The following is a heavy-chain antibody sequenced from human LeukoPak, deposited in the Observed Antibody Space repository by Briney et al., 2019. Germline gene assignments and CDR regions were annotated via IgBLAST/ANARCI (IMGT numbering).Heavy chain of an antibody. J-gene: IGHJ4*02. CDR3: AKDRAVVPAAMNY. V-gene: IGHV3-30*02. Sequence: GGSLRLSCAASGFTFSRHGMHWVRQAPGKGLEWVAFIRYDGSDTYYPDSVKGRFTISRDNSENTLYLQMNSLRPEDTAVYYCAKDRAVVPAAMNYWGQGTLVTVSS. CDR2: IRYDGSDT. D-gene: IGHD2-2*01. CDR1: GFTFSRHG.